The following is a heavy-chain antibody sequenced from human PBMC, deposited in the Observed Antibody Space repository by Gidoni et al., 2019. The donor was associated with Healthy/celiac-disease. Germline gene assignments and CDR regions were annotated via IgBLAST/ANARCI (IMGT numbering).Heavy chain of an antibody. CDR2: IWYDGSNK. CDR3: ASCSGGSCYSDWFDP. J-gene: IGHJ5*02. D-gene: IGHD2-15*01. V-gene: IGHV3-33*01. Sequence: QVQLVASGGGVVQPGRSLRLSCAASGFPFSSYGMHWVRQATGKGLEWVAVIWYDGSNKDYADAVKGRFTISRDNSKNTLYLQMNSLRAEDTAVYYCASCSGGSCYSDWFDPWGQGTLVTVSS. CDR1: GFPFSSYG.